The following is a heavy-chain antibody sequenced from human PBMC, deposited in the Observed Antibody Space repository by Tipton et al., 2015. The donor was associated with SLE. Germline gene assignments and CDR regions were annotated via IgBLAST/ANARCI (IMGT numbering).Heavy chain of an antibody. D-gene: IGHD3-22*01. V-gene: IGHV4-59*01. CDR1: GGSFSGYY. J-gene: IGHJ3*02. Sequence: GLVKPSETLSLTCAVYGGSFSGYYWSWIRQPPGKGLEWIGYIYYSGSTNYNPSLKSRVTISVDTSKNQFSLKLSSVTAADTAVYYCARVAVITQAFDIWGQGTMVTVSS. CDR2: IYYSGST. CDR3: ARVAVITQAFDI.